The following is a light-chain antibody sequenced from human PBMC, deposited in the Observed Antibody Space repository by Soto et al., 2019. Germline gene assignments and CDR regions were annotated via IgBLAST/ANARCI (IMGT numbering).Light chain of an antibody. CDR1: QSISSW. CDR3: QQYNSYPLT. CDR2: KAS. V-gene: IGKV1-5*03. J-gene: IGKJ4*01. Sequence: DIQMTQSPSTLSASVGDRVTITCRASQSISSWLAWYQQKPGKAPKLLIYKASSFESGVPSRFSGSGSGTEFALTISSLQPDDFATYYCQQYNSYPLTFGGGTKVEIK.